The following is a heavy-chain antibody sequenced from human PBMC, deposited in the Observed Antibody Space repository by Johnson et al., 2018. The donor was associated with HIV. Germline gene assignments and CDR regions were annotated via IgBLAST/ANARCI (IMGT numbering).Heavy chain of an antibody. CDR3: ARVSRDDNSDYFRHDAFDI. CDR2: ISGNSATI. V-gene: IGHV3-9*01. Sequence: VQLVESGGDLVQPGRSLRLSCAASGFRFDEYAMHWVRQAPGKGLEWVSGISGNSATIGYADSLEGRLTISRDNSKNTLYLQMNSLRAEDTAVYYCARVSRDDNSDYFRHDAFDIWGQGT. CDR1: GFRFDEYA. D-gene: IGHD3-22*01. J-gene: IGHJ3*02.